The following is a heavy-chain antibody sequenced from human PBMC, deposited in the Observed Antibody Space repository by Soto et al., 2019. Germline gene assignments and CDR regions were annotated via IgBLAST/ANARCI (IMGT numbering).Heavy chain of an antibody. CDR1: GGTFSSYA. Sequence: QVQLVQSGAEVKKPGSSVKVSCKASGGTFSSYAISWVRQAPGQGPEWMGGIIPIFGTANYAQKLQGRVTITADEPTRTAYMELSRLRSEDTAVYYCAREGQTVTTNDAFDIWGQGTMVTVSS. J-gene: IGHJ3*02. CDR2: IIPIFGTA. D-gene: IGHD4-17*01. V-gene: IGHV1-69*12. CDR3: AREGQTVTTNDAFDI.